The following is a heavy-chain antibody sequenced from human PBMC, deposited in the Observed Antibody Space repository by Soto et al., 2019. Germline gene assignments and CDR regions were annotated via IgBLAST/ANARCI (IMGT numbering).Heavy chain of an antibody. CDR3: ARDGSVWLLAY. CDR1: GGTFSSYP. D-gene: IGHD3-22*01. CDR2: IIPSLHTA. Sequence: QVLLVQSGAEVKKPGSSVRVSCKVSGGTFSSYPISWVRQAPGQGLEWMGGIIPSLHTANYAQKFQGRVTITADEPTSTAYMELSSLRSEDTALYYCARDGSVWLLAYWGQGTLVTVSS. J-gene: IGHJ4*02. V-gene: IGHV1-69*01.